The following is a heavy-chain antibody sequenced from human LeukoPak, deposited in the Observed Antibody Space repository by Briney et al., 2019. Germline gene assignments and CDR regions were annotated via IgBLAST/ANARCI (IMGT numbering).Heavy chain of an antibody. D-gene: IGHD3-10*01. CDR2: IWYDGSNK. Sequence: AGGSLRLSCAASGFTFSSYGMHWVRQAPGKGLEWVAVIWYDGSNKYYADSVKGRFTISRDNSKNTLYLQMNSLRAEDTAVYYCARGPTMVRGPNWFDPWGQGTLVTVSS. J-gene: IGHJ5*02. CDR1: GFTFSSYG. V-gene: IGHV3-33*01. CDR3: ARGPTMVRGPNWFDP.